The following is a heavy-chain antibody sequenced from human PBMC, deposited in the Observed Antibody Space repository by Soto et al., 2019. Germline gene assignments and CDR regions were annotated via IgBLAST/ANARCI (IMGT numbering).Heavy chain of an antibody. CDR2: INHSGST. J-gene: IGHJ6*02. V-gene: IGHV4-34*01. Sequence: KASETLSLTCAVYGGSFSGYYWSWIRQPPGKGLEWIGEINHSGSTNYNPSLKSRVTISVDTSKNQFSLKLSSVTAADTAVYYCATVTITALSRAYYGMDVWGQGTTVTVSS. D-gene: IGHD5-18*01. CDR1: GGSFSGYY. CDR3: ATVTITALSRAYYGMDV.